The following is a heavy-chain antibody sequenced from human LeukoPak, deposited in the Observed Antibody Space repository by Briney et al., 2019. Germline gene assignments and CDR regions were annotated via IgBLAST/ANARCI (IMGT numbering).Heavy chain of an antibody. Sequence: SETLSLTCTVSGGSISSYYWSWIRQPPGKGMEWIGYIYYSGSTNYTPSLKSRVTISVDSSKNQFSLKLSSVTAADTAGYYSTRGGQYQLLQGVYYYYYYYMDVWGRGTTVTVSS. V-gene: IGHV4-59*12. J-gene: IGHJ6*03. CDR2: IYYSGST. CDR1: GGSISSYY. CDR3: TRGGQYQLLQGVYYYYYYYMDV. D-gene: IGHD2-2*01.